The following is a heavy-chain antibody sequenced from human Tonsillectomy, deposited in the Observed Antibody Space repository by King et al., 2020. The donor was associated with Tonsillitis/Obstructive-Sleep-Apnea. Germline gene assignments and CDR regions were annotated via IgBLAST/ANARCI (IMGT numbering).Heavy chain of an antibody. CDR1: GGSISSYY. CDR3: ARRRRAANWNHDAFDI. J-gene: IGHJ3*02. Sequence: QLRESGPGLVKPSETLSLTCTVSGGSISSYYWSWLRQPPGKGLEWIGYIYYSGSTNYNPSLKSRVTISVDTSKNQFSLKLSSVTAADTAVYYCARRRRAANWNHDAFDIWGQGTMVTVSS. D-gene: IGHD1-1*01. V-gene: IGHV4-59*08. CDR2: IYYSGST.